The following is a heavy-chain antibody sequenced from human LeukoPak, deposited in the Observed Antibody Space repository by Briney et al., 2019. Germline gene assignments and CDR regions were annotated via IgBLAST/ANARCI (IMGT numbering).Heavy chain of an antibody. CDR3: ARTETGGNGWYILYFDY. J-gene: IGHJ4*02. D-gene: IGHD6-19*01. V-gene: IGHV3-21*01. CDR1: GFTVSSNY. Sequence: GGSLRLSCAASGFTVSSNYMSWVRQAPGKGLEWVSSISSSSSYIYYADSVKGRFTISRDNAKNSLYLQMNSLRAEDTAVYYCARTETGGNGWYILYFDYWGQGTLVTVSS. CDR2: ISSSSSYI.